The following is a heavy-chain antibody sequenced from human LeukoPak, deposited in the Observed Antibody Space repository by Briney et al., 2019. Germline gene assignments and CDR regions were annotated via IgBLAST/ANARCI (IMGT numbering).Heavy chain of an antibody. J-gene: IGHJ4*02. Sequence: SGTLSLTCTVSGGSISSSSYYWGWIRQPPGKGLEWIGSIYYSGSTYYNPSLKSRVTISVDASKNQFSLRLSSVTAADTAVYYCARLFQLEVHFDYWGQGTLVTVSS. D-gene: IGHD1-1*01. CDR2: IYYSGST. V-gene: IGHV4-39*01. CDR3: ARLFQLEVHFDY. CDR1: GGSISSSSYY.